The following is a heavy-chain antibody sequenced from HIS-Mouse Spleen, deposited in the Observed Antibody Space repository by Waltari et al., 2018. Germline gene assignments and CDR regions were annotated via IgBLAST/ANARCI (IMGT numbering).Heavy chain of an antibody. CDR2: IYYSGST. D-gene: IGHD6-13*01. V-gene: IGHV4-39*07. Sequence: QLQLQESGPGLVKPSETLSLTCTVSGGSISSSSYYWGWIRQPPGKGLEWIGSIYYSGSTYYNPSIRSRVTISVETSKNQFSLKLSSVTAADTAVYYCAREIPYSSSWYDWYFDLWGRGTLVTVSS. J-gene: IGHJ2*01. CDR1: GGSISSSSYY. CDR3: AREIPYSSSWYDWYFDL.